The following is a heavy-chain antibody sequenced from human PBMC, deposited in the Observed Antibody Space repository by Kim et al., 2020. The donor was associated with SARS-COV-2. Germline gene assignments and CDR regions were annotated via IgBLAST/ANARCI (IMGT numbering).Heavy chain of an antibody. CDR1: GFTFTGYA. CDR3: LKGGWGWIWDH. D-gene: IGHD2-2*03. Sequence: GGSLRLSCITSGFTFTGYAMSWVRQAPGKGLEWVSSIDGSDGTTYYVDSVKGRFTISRDDSKSTLYLWMTSLRADDTAVYYCLKGGWGWIWDHWGQGAHVTVAS. J-gene: IGHJ4*02. CDR2: IDGSDGTT. V-gene: IGHV3-23*01.